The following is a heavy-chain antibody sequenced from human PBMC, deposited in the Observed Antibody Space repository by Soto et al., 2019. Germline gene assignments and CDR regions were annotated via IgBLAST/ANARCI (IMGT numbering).Heavy chain of an antibody. J-gene: IGHJ3*02. Sequence: SVKVSCKASGFTFSNSAIQWVRQARGQRLEWIGYIIVGAGSTKNGQELQGRLTITRDMSTNTAYMELSNLRSEDTAVYYCAAELYSGGNCCSFDIWGQGTMVTVSS. CDR2: IIVGAGST. D-gene: IGHD2-21*01. CDR3: AAELYSGGNCCSFDI. V-gene: IGHV1-58*02. CDR1: GFTFSNSA.